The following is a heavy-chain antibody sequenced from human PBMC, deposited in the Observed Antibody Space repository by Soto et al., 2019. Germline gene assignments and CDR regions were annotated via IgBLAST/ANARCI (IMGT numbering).Heavy chain of an antibody. Sequence: QITLKESGPTLVKPTQTLTLTCTFSAFSLSTSGVGVGWIRQPPGKALEWLTFIYWDDDKRYSPSLKSRLTIXXXTXQNQLVLTMTNMDPVDTATYYCARLVAAGITYYFDSWGQGTLVTVSS. V-gene: IGHV2-5*02. CDR1: AFSLSTSGVG. J-gene: IGHJ4*02. D-gene: IGHD2-21*01. CDR2: IYWDDDK. CDR3: ARLVAAGITYYFDS.